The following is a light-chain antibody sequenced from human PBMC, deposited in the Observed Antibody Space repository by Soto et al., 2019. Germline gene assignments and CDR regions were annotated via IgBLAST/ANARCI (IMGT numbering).Light chain of an antibody. CDR1: QSVSSNY. J-gene: IGKJ1*01. V-gene: IGKV3-20*01. CDR3: QQANSFPWT. Sequence: EIVLTQSPGTLSLSPGERANLSCRASQSVSSNYLTWYQQKPGQAPRLLIHGASSRATGIPDRFSGSGSGTDFTLTISSLQPEDFATYYCQQANSFPWTFGQGTKVDIK. CDR2: GAS.